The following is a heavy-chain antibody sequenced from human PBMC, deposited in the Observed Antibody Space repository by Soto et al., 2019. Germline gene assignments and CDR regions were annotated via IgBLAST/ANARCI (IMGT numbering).Heavy chain of an antibody. J-gene: IGHJ5*02. CDR3: ARLRWETENNWFDP. V-gene: IGHV4-30-4*01. Sequence: TLSLTCTVSGDSINSVDHYWSWIRQPPGKGLEWMGYIYHSGSTHYNPSLNSRLTISIDTSTNRFSLNLTSVTAADTAVYFCARLRWETENNWFDPWGQGALVTVS. D-gene: IGHD1-26*01. CDR2: IYHSGST. CDR1: GDSINSVDHY.